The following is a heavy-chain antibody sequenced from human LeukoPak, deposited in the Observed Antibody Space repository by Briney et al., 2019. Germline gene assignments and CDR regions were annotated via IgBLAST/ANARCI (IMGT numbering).Heavy chain of an antibody. J-gene: IGHJ3*02. CDR2: IYYSGST. CDR1: GGSISSYQ. V-gene: IGHV4-59*12. Sequence: SETLSLTCTVSGGSISSYQWSWIRRPAGKGLEWIGCIYYSGSTNYNPSLKSRDTISVDTAMNQFSLNLSSVTAADTAVYYCARSISLVYAIRGTFDIWGQGTLVTVSS. CDR3: ARSISLVYAIRGTFDI. D-gene: IGHD2-8*01.